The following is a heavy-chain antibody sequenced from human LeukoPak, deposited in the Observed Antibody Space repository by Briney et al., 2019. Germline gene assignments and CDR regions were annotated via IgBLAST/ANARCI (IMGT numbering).Heavy chain of an antibody. D-gene: IGHD3-22*01. CDR2: IIPIFGTA. CDR3: AGEPYYYDSSGYLDAFDI. CDR1: GGTFSSYA. V-gene: IGHV1-69*05. Sequence: SVKVSCKASGGTFSSYAISWVRQAPGQGLEWMGGIIPIFGTANYAQKFQGRVTITTDESTSTAYMELSSLRSEDTAVYYCAGEPYYYDSSGYLDAFDIWGQGTMVTVSS. J-gene: IGHJ3*02.